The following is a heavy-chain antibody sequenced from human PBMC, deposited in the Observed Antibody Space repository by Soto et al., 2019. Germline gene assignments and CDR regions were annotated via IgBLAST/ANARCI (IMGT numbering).Heavy chain of an antibody. D-gene: IGHD5-18*01. J-gene: IGHJ6*02. CDR1: GFTFSSYA. CDR3: ARDQKALWSQPYYYYGMDV. V-gene: IGHV3-30-3*01. Sequence: GGSLRLSCAASGFTFSSYAMHWVRQAPGKGLEWVAVISYDGSNKYYADSVKGRFTISRDNSKNTLYLQMNSLRAEDTAVYYCARDQKALWSQPYYYYGMDVWGQGTTVTVSS. CDR2: ISYDGSNK.